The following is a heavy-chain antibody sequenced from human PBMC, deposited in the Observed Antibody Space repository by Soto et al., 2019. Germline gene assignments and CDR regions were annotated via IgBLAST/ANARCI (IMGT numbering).Heavy chain of an antibody. CDR2: IYYTGST. V-gene: IGHV4-30-4*01. Sequence: QVQLQESGPGLVKPSQTLSLTCTVSGGSIRSGDYYWSWIRQPPGKGPEWSGYIYYTGSTFYSPSLKSRLTITIDTAKYQFSLNVNSVTAADAAVDYCATYFTVTTAHDSWGQGTLVTVSS. CDR1: GGSIRSGDYY. CDR3: ATYFTVTTAHDS. D-gene: IGHD4-17*01. J-gene: IGHJ4*02.